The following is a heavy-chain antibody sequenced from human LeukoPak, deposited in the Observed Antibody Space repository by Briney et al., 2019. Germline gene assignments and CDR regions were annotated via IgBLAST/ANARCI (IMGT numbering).Heavy chain of an antibody. V-gene: IGHV1-2*06. Sequence: ASVKVSCKASGYTFTGYYMHWVRQAPGQGLEWMGRINPNSGGTNYAQKFQGRVTMTRDTSISTAYMELSRLRSDDTAVYYCARGPRTIFGVGLTNFDAFDIWGQGTMVTVSS. CDR2: INPNSGGT. CDR3: ARGPRTIFGVGLTNFDAFDI. CDR1: GYTFTGYY. D-gene: IGHD3-3*01. J-gene: IGHJ3*02.